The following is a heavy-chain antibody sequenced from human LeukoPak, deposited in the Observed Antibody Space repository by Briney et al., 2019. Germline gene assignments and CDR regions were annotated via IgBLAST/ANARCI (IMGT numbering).Heavy chain of an antibody. CDR2: ISYDGSNK. CDR1: GFTFSSYG. J-gene: IGHJ6*02. D-gene: IGHD2-2*01. CDR3: AKDNADVYCSSTSCHESGMDV. Sequence: GGSLRLSCAASGFTFSSYGMHWVRQAPGKGLEWVAVISYDGSNKYYADSVKGRFTISRDNSKNTLYLQMNSLRAEDTAVYYCAKDNADVYCSSTSCHESGMDVWGQGTTVTVSS. V-gene: IGHV3-30*18.